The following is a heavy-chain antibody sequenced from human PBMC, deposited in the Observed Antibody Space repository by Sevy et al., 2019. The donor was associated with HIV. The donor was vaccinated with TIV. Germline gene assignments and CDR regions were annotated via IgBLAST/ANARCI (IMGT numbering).Heavy chain of an antibody. D-gene: IGHD7-27*01. V-gene: IGHV3-48*02. CDR1: ELGFSSHS. CDR3: ARDLHWAFDQ. J-gene: IGHJ4*02. Sequence: GGSLRLSCTYSELGFSSHSFNWVRQAPGKGLEWISYISGIGTPISYLDSLRGRFTISRDNAKNSLFLQMNNLRDDDTAVYYCARDLHWAFDQWGQGTLVIVSS. CDR2: ISGIGTPI.